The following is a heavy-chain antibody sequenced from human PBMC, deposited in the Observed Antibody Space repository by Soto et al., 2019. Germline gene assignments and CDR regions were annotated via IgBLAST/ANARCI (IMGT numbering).Heavy chain of an antibody. CDR1: GGTFSSYA. CDR3: GGVSEYGGYDGGY. D-gene: IGHD5-12*01. CDR2: IIPIFGTA. J-gene: IGHJ4*02. V-gene: IGHV1-69*06. Sequence: QVQLVQSGAEVKKPGSSVKVSCKASGGTFSSYAISWVRQAPGQGLEWMGGIIPIFGTANYAQKFQGRVTITENKSTSPAYMERSSRGSEDAAVYYWGGVSEYGGYDGGYGGQEPLVPFSS.